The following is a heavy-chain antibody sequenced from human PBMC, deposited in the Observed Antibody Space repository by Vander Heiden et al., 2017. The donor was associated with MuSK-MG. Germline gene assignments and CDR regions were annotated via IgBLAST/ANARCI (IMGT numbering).Heavy chain of an antibody. J-gene: IGHJ4*02. CDR3: ERGLFDY. CDR2: INQSGST. Sequence: QVQLQQWGAGLLKPSETLSLTCAVYGGSFSGYYWSWIRQPPGKGLEWIGEINQSGSTNYNPSLKSRVTRAVDTSKNQFSLKLSSVTAADAAVEDCERGLFDYWGQGTLVTVS. CDR1: GGSFSGYY. V-gene: IGHV4-34*01.